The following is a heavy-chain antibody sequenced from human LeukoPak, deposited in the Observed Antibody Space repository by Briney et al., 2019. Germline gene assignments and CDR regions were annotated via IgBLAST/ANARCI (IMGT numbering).Heavy chain of an antibody. CDR1: GFTFSSHS. D-gene: IGHD2-15*01. V-gene: IGHV3-21*01. CDR2: ISSSSSYI. Sequence: GGSLRLSCAASGFTFSSHSMNWVHQAPGKGLEWVSSISSSSSYIYYADSVKGRFTISRDNAKNSLYLQMNSLRAEDTAVYYCARVDVVVVAATNYYYMDVWGKGTTVTVSS. J-gene: IGHJ6*03. CDR3: ARVDVVVVAATNYYYMDV.